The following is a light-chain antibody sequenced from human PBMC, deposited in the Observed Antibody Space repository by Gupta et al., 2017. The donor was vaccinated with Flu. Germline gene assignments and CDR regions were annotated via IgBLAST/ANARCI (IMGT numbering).Light chain of an antibody. Sequence: QSAPTQPRSVSGSPGQSVTISCTGTSNDVGGSNRVSWYEQRPGKAPKLILYDVTERPSGVPVRFSGSKSGNTASLTISELQADDEADYYCSSHAGRVTWVFGTGTTVTVL. V-gene: IGLV2-11*01. CDR3: SSHAGRVTWV. CDR2: DVT. J-gene: IGLJ1*01. CDR1: SNDVGGSNR.